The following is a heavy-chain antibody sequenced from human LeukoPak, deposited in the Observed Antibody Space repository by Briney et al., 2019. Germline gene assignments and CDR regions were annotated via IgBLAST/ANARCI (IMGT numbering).Heavy chain of an antibody. CDR3: ARESGITMVRGVHIP. V-gene: IGHV3-20*04. CDR1: GFPFDDYG. D-gene: IGHD3-10*01. CDR2: INWRGGST. J-gene: IGHJ5*02. Sequence: GGSLRLSCAASGFPFDDYGMSWVRQAPGKGLEWVSGINWRGGSTGYADSVKGRFTISRDNAKNSLYLQMNSLRAEDTAVYYCARESGITMVRGVHIPWGQGTLVTVSS.